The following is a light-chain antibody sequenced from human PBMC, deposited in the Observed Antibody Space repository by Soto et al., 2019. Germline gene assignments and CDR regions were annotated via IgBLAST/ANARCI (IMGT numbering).Light chain of an antibody. V-gene: IGKV3-20*01. CDR2: RAS. CDR3: QQSGT. CDR1: QSVSSSY. Sequence: EIVLTQSPGTLSLSPGERATLSCRASQSVSSSYLAWYQHKPGQAPRLLIYRASNRAAGIPDRFSGSGSGTDFTLTISSLEPEDFAVYYCQQSGTFGQGTKV. J-gene: IGKJ1*01.